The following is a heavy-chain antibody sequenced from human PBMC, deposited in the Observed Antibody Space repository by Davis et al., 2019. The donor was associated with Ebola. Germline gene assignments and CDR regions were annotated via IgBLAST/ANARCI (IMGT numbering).Heavy chain of an antibody. J-gene: IGHJ6*02. Sequence: MPSETLSLTCAVYGGTFSGYYWSWIRQPPGKGLEWIGEINHSGSTNYNPSLKSRVTISVDTSKNQFSLKLNSVTAADTALYYCARGRANYYDSSGYYSYYYGWTSGAKGPRSPSP. D-gene: IGHD3-22*01. V-gene: IGHV4-34*01. CDR2: INHSGST. CDR3: ARGRANYYDSSGYYSYYYGWTS. CDR1: GGTFSGYY.